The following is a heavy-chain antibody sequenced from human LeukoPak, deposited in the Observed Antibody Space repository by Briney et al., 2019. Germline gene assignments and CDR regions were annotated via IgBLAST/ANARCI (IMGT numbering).Heavy chain of an antibody. CDR2: INGYGSST. CDR3: ARDAPSNTALDY. V-gene: IGHV3-74*01. Sequence: GGSLRLSCAASGFTFVSYWMHWVRQAPGKGLVWVSRINGYGSSTDFADSVKGRFTISRDNAKNTLYLQMNSLRAEDTAVYYCARDAPSNTALDYWGQGTLVTVSS. CDR1: GFTFVSYW. D-gene: IGHD5-18*01. J-gene: IGHJ4*02.